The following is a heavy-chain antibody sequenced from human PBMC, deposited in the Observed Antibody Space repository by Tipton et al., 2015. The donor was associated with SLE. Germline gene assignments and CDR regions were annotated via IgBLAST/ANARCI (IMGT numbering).Heavy chain of an antibody. D-gene: IGHD2-15*01. CDR1: GGSVSSGSYY. J-gene: IGHJ4*02. CDR2: IHTSGST. Sequence: TLSLTCTASGGSVSSGSYYWNWIRQPAGKGLEWIGRIHTSGSTNYNPSLKSRVTISVDTSKNQFSLKLISVTAADTAVYYCARDPGGYCSGGTCSHFDYWGQGTLVTVSS. V-gene: IGHV4-61*02. CDR3: ARDPGGYCSGGTCSHFDY.